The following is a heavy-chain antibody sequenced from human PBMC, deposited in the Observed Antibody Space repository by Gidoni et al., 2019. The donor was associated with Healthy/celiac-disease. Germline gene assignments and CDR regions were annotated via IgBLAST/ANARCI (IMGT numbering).Heavy chain of an antibody. CDR2: IWYDGSNK. J-gene: IGHJ4*02. CDR3: ASATVDYGDYGGYFDY. Sequence: QVQLVESGGGVVQPGRSLRLSCAASGFTFSSSGMHWVRQAPGKGLGWVAVIWYDGSNKYYADSVKGRFTISRDNSKNTLYLQMNSLRAEDTAVYYCASATVDYGDYGGYFDYWGQGTLVTVSS. CDR1: GFTFSSSG. D-gene: IGHD4-17*01. V-gene: IGHV3-33*01.